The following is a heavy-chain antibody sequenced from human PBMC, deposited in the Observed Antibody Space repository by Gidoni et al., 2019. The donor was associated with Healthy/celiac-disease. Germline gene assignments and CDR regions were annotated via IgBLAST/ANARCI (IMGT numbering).Heavy chain of an antibody. Sequence: QLQLQESGPGLVKPSETLSLTCTVSGGSISSSSYYWGWIRQPPGKGLEWIGSIYYSGSTYYNPSLKSRVTIPVDTSKNQFSLKLSSVTAADTAVYYCARVVPAANYYYYGMDVWGQGTTVTVSS. J-gene: IGHJ6*02. D-gene: IGHD2-2*01. CDR1: GGSISSSSYY. CDR3: ARVVPAANYYYYGMDV. V-gene: IGHV4-39*01. CDR2: IYYSGST.